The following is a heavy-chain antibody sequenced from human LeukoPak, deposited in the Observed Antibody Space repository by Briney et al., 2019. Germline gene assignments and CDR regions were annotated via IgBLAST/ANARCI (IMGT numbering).Heavy chain of an antibody. CDR3: ARGPSVRYFDWLSRKNWFDP. J-gene: IGHJ5*02. CDR2: INHSGST. CDR1: GGSFSGYY. Sequence: PSETLSLTCAVYGGSFSGYYWSWIRQPPGKGLEWIGEINHSGSTNYNPSLKSRVTISVDTSKNQFSLKLSSVTAADTAVYYCARGPSVRYFDWLSRKNWFDPWGQGTLVTVSS. V-gene: IGHV4-34*01. D-gene: IGHD3-9*01.